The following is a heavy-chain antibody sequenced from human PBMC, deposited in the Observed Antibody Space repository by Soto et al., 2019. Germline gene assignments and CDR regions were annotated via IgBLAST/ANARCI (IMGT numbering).Heavy chain of an antibody. J-gene: IGHJ4*02. CDR3: AREGGAYNRDY. Sequence: GSLRLSCAASEFTFRSYWMSWFRQAPGKGLEWVANINEDGSEKNYADSMKGRFTISRDNALESLYLQMNSLRVEDTAVYYCAREGGAYNRDYWGQGSPVPVSP. CDR2: INEDGSEK. D-gene: IGHD1-1*01. CDR1: EFTFRSYW. V-gene: IGHV3-7*03.